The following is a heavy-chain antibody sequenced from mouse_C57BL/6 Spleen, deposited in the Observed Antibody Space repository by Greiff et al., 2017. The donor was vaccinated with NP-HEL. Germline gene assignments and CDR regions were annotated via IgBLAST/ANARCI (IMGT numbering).Heavy chain of an antibody. Sequence: DVMLVESGGGLVKPGGSLKLSCAASGFTFSSYAMSWVRQTPEKRLEWVATISDGGSYTYYPDNVKGRFTISRDNAKNNLYLQMSHLKSEDTAMYYCARIFITTVVAPFDYWGQGTTLTVSS. CDR2: ISDGGSYT. J-gene: IGHJ2*01. D-gene: IGHD1-1*01. CDR3: ARIFITTVVAPFDY. V-gene: IGHV5-4*03. CDR1: GFTFSSYA.